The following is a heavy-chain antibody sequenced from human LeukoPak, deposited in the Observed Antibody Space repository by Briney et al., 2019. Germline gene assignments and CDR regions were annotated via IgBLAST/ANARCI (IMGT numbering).Heavy chain of an antibody. V-gene: IGHV3-64*01. Sequence: PGGSLRLSCAASGITISSYAMNWVRQAPGKGLEYVSAITSNGGSTYYANSVKGRFTISRDNSKNTLYLQMGSLRAEDTAVFYCATLEGDFWGQGTLVTVSS. CDR2: ITSNGGST. J-gene: IGHJ4*02. CDR1: GITISSYA. CDR3: ATLEGDF.